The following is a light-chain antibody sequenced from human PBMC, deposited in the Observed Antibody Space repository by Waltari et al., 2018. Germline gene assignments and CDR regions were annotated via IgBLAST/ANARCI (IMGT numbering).Light chain of an antibody. Sequence: DIQMTQSPSSLSASVGDRVTITCRASQSISSYLNWYQQKPGKAPKLLIYAASTLQGGVPSRCSGSGSGTAFTLTISSLQPEDFATYYCQQSYSTPRTFGQGTKLEIK. CDR2: AAS. V-gene: IGKV1-39*01. J-gene: IGKJ2*01. CDR1: QSISSY. CDR3: QQSYSTPRT.